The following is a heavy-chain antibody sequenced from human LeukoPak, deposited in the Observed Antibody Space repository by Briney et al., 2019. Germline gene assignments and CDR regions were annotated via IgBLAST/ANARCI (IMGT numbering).Heavy chain of an antibody. J-gene: IGHJ3*02. CDR1: GYTLTELS. Sequence: EASVTVSCKVSGYTLTELSMHWVRQAPGKGLEWMGGFDPEDGETIYAPKFQGRVTMTEDTSTDTAYMELSSLRSEDTAVYYCATVSRVTMIVVAHDAFDIWGQGTMVTVSS. CDR2: FDPEDGET. D-gene: IGHD3-22*01. V-gene: IGHV1-24*01. CDR3: ATVSRVTMIVVAHDAFDI.